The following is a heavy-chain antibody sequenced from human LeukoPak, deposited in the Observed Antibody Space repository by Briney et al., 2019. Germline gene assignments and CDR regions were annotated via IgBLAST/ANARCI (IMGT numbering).Heavy chain of an antibody. Sequence: ASVKVSCKASGYTFTSYYVHWVRQAPGQGLEWMGIISPSGDSTTYAQKFQGRVTMSRDTSTSTVSMELSSLGFEDTAVYYCARAYSGYAPNDYWGQGTLVTVSS. J-gene: IGHJ4*02. CDR2: ISPSGDST. D-gene: IGHD5-12*01. CDR1: GYTFTSYY. CDR3: ARAYSGYAPNDY. V-gene: IGHV1-46*01.